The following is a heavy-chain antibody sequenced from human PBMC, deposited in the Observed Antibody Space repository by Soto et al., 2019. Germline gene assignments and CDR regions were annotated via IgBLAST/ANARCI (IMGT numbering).Heavy chain of an antibody. CDR3: AKVISRGYSYGYHY. Sequence: PGGSLRLSCAASGFTFSSYAMHWVRQAPGKGLEWVAVISYDGSNKYYADSVKGRFTISRDNSKNTLYLQMNSLRAEDTAVYYCAKVISRGYSYGYHYWGQGTLVTVSS. V-gene: IGHV3-30-3*01. CDR2: ISYDGSNK. J-gene: IGHJ4*02. D-gene: IGHD5-18*01. CDR1: GFTFSSYA.